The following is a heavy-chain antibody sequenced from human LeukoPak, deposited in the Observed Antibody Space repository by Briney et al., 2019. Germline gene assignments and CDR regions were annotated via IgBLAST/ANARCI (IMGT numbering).Heavy chain of an antibody. CDR2: IYHSGST. V-gene: IGHV4-38-2*01. CDR3: ASPSFPTVTMVYFQH. CDR1: GYSISSGYY. Sequence: SETLSLTCAVSGYSISSGYYWGWIRQPPGKXXXXXXXIYHSGSTYYNPSLKSRVTISVDTSKNQFSLKLSSVTAADTAVYYCASPSFPTVTMVYFQHWGQGTLVTVSS. J-gene: IGHJ1*01. D-gene: IGHD4-17*01.